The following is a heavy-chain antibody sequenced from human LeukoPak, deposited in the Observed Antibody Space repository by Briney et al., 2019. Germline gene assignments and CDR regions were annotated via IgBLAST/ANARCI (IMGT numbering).Heavy chain of an antibody. V-gene: IGHV3-53*01. CDR1: GFTFSSYA. J-gene: IGHJ4*02. CDR2: ISGDDST. CDR3: ARGSYNWNFPGDY. Sequence: PGGSLRLSCAASGFTFSSYAMSWVRQAPGKGLEWVSVISGDDSTSYADSVKGRFTISRDNSKNTLYLQMNSLRAEDTAVYYCARGSYNWNFPGDYWGQGTLVTVSS. D-gene: IGHD1-7*01.